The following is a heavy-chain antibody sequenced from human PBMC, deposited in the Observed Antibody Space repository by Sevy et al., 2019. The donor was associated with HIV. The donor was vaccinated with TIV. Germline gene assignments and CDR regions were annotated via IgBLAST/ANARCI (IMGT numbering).Heavy chain of an antibody. CDR2: ISGSGDYT. CDR3: AKKMGGGSGMAFLVDY. J-gene: IGHJ4*02. CDR1: GFTFSSFA. Sequence: GGSLRLSCAASGFTFSSFAMGWVRQAPGKGLDWISVISGSGDYTYYADSVKGRFSISRDNSKNTLFLQMNSLRVEDTAIFYCAKKMGGGSGMAFLVDYWGQGTLVTISS. D-gene: IGHD5-18*01. V-gene: IGHV3-23*01.